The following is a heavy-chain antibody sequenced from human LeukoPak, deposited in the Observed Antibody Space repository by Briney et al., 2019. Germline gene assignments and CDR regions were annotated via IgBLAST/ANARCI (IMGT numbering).Heavy chain of an antibody. CDR2: IIPIFGTA. V-gene: IGHV1-69*05. J-gene: IGHJ4*02. CDR1: GGTFSSYA. D-gene: IGHD3-9*01. Sequence: SVKVSCKASGGTFSSYAISWVRQAPGQGLEWMGGIIPIFGTANYAQKFQGRVTITTDESTSTAYMELSSLRSEDTAEYYCAREGILTGYYDCWGQGTLVTVYS. CDR3: AREGILTGYYDC.